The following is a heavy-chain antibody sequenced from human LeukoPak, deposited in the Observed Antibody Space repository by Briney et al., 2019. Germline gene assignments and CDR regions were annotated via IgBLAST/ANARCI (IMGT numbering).Heavy chain of an antibody. V-gene: IGHV3-23*01. CDR1: GFTFSSYA. J-gene: IGHJ4*02. CDR3: AKDDNYYGSGNGFDY. CDR2: ISGSGGST. Sequence: GGSLRLSCAASGFTFSSYAMSWVRQAPGKGLEWVSAISGSGGSTYYADSVKGRFTISRDNSKNTLYLQMNSLRAEDTAVYYCAKDDNYYGSGNGFDYWGQGTLVTVSS. D-gene: IGHD3-10*01.